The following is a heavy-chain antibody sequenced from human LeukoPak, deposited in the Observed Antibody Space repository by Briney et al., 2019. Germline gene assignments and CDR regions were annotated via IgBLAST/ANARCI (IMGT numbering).Heavy chain of an antibody. CDR3: AKVSLNMVNDAFDI. Sequence: PGGSLRLSCTVSGFTLSSNSMSWVRQAPGKGLEWVSFIYSGGNTLYSDSVKGRFTISRDNSKNTLYLQMNGLRAEDTAMYYCAKVSLNMVNDAFDIWGQGTMVSVSS. CDR1: GFTLSSNS. V-gene: IGHV3-53*05. D-gene: IGHD4/OR15-4a*01. CDR2: IYSGGNT. J-gene: IGHJ3*02.